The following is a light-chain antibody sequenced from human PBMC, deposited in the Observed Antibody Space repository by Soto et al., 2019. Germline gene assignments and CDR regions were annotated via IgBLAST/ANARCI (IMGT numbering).Light chain of an antibody. CDR3: QQYGNSRIT. J-gene: IGKJ5*01. CDR2: DAS. Sequence: EIVLTQSTTSLSLSPGERVTLSCGASQSAISHLAWYQQKPGQTPRLVIYDASTRATDIPARFSGSCSGTDFTLTISRLEPDAFAVYYCQQYGNSRITIGQGTRLEIK. CDR1: QSAISH. V-gene: IGKV3D-20*01.